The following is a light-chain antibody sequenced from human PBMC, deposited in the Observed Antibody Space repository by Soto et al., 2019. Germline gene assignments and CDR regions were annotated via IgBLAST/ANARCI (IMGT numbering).Light chain of an antibody. CDR1: QRVSSSL. V-gene: IGKV3-20*01. CDR3: QQYSSSPRVT. Sequence: EIVLTQSPGTLSLSPGERATLSCRASQRVSSSLLAWYQQKPVHAPRLLIYGASSRATGIPDRFSGSGSGPDFTLTIRRLEPEDCAVYYCQQYSSSPRVTFGGGTKVEIK. CDR2: GAS. J-gene: IGKJ4*01.